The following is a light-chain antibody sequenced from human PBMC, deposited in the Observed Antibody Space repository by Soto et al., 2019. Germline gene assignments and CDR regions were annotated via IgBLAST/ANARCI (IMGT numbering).Light chain of an antibody. V-gene: IGKV1D-12*01. Sequence: DIQMTHSPSSVSASVGDRVTITCRASQGIRSWLAWYQQKPGKAPKLLISSASTLQSGVPSRFSGSGSGTDFTLTIIGLQPEDFATYYCQQSDTFPATFGGGTRVEIK. J-gene: IGKJ4*01. CDR2: SAS. CDR1: QGIRSW. CDR3: QQSDTFPAT.